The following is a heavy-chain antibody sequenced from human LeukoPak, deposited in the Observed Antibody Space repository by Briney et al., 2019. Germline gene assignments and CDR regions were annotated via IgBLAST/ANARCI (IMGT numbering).Heavy chain of an antibody. CDR3: ASGGSGTFAY. D-gene: IGHD3-16*01. CDR1: GFTFSSYW. CDR2: INSDGSTT. J-gene: IGHJ4*02. Sequence: PGGSLRLSCAASGFTFSSYWMHWVRQAPGKGLVWVSRINSDGSTTSYADSVKGRFTISRDNAKNTLYLQMNSLSAEDTAVYYCASGGSGTFAYWGQGTLVTVSS. V-gene: IGHV3-74*01.